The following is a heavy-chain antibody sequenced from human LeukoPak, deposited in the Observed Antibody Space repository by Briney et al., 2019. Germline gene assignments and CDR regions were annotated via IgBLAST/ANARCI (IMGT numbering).Heavy chain of an antibody. CDR1: GGSISSSSYY. J-gene: IGHJ4*02. V-gene: IGHV4-39*07. Sequence: SETLSLTCTVSGGSISSSSYYWGWIRRPPGKGLEWIGSIYYSGSTYYNPSLKSRVTISVDTSKNQFSLKLSSVTAADTAVYYCARVSGSQDYFDYWGQGTLVTVSS. CDR2: IYYSGST. D-gene: IGHD3-10*01. CDR3: ARVSGSQDYFDY.